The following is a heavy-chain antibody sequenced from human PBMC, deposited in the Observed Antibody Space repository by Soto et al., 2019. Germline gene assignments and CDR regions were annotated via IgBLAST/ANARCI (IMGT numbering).Heavy chain of an antibody. J-gene: IGHJ4*02. Sequence: QVQLQEAGPGLVKPSETLSLTCTVSSDPISSYYWSWIRQPPGKGLEWIGYIYYSGSTNYNPSLKSRVTISVDTSMNQFSLKLSSVTAADTAVYYCARGRRGDYVPFDYWGQGTLVTVSS. CDR2: IYYSGST. D-gene: IGHD4-17*01. V-gene: IGHV4-59*01. CDR1: SDPISSYY. CDR3: ARGRRGDYVPFDY.